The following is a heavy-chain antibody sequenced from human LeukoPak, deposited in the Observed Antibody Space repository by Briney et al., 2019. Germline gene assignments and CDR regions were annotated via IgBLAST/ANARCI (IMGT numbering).Heavy chain of an antibody. CDR1: GYTFTSYY. D-gene: IGHD2-2*02. CDR2: INPSGGST. J-gene: IGHJ6*02. Sequence: GASVTVSCKASGYTFTSYYMHWVRQAPGQGLEWMGIINPSGGSTSYAQKFQGRVTMTRDTSTSTVYMELSSLRSEDTAVYYCARDRDIVVVPAAIRGDYYYGMDVWGQGTTVTVSS. V-gene: IGHV1-46*01. CDR3: ARDRDIVVVPAAIRGDYYYGMDV.